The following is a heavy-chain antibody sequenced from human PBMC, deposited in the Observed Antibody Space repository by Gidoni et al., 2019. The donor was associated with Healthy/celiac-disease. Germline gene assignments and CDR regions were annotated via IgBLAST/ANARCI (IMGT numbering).Heavy chain of an antibody. V-gene: IGHV3-33*01. CDR3: ARAHYGSGSSFDY. Sequence: QVQLVEAGGGVVQPGRSLRLSCAASGFPFSSSGMHWVRQAPGKGLEWLEVIWYDGSNKYDADSVKGRFTISRDNSKNTLYLQMNSRRAEDTAVYYCARAHYGSGSSFDYWGQGTLVTVSS. D-gene: IGHD3-10*01. J-gene: IGHJ4*02. CDR1: GFPFSSSG. CDR2: IWYDGSNK.